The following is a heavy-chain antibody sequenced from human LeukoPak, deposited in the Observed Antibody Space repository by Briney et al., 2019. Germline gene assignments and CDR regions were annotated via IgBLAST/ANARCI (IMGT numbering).Heavy chain of an antibody. CDR3: ARDPLSMYCGGDCYPL. D-gene: IGHD2-21*02. J-gene: IGHJ4*02. V-gene: IGHV3-11*01. CDR2: ISSSGSTI. CDR1: GFTFSDHY. Sequence: PGGSLRLSCAASGFTFSDHYMIRIRQAPGKGLEWVSYISSSGSTIYDADSVKGRFTISRENAKNSLYLQTNSLRAEDTAVYYCARDPLSMYCGGDCYPLGGQGTLVTVSS.